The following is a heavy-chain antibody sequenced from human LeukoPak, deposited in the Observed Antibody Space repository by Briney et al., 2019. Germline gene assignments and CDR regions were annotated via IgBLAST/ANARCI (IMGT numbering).Heavy chain of an antibody. Sequence: GGPLRLSCAASGFTFSDYYMSWIRQAPGKGPEWVSYISSSSSYTNYADSVKGRFTISRDNAKNSLYLQMNSLRAEDTAVYYCARDRGYYDSSGYYHGDWGQGTLVTVSS. CDR2: ISSSSSYT. J-gene: IGHJ4*02. CDR3: ARDRGYYDSSGYYHGD. D-gene: IGHD3-22*01. V-gene: IGHV3-11*05. CDR1: GFTFSDYY.